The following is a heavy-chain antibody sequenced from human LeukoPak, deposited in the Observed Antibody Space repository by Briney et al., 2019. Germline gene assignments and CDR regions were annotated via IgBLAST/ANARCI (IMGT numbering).Heavy chain of an antibody. CDR1: GYTFTGHF. J-gene: IGHJ6*02. D-gene: IGHD3-9*01. CDR3: ARDFTSFGGWEAFLTAPPYGIDV. Sequence: GASVKVSFKTSGYTFTGHFLHWVRQAPGQGLEWMGWINPNNGGTHYSQKFQDRVTLTRDTSLSSAYMELTSLTWNDTAIYYCARDFTSFGGWEAFLTAPPYGIDVWGQGTTVTVSS. CDR2: INPNNGGT. V-gene: IGHV1-2*02.